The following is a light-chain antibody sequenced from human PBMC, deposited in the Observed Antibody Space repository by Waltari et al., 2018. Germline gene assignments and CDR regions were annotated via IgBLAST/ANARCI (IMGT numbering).Light chain of an antibody. Sequence: QSALTQPASVSGSPGQSITISCTGTSNDVGNYNLVSWYQQKPGQAPKVMIYDDNRRPAGVSDRFSGAKSGNTSSLTISGVQAEDEADYYCCSYAGSYTWVFGGGTKLTVL. V-gene: IGLV2-23*01. CDR2: DDN. CDR3: CSYAGSYTWV. CDR1: SNDVGNYNL. J-gene: IGLJ3*02.